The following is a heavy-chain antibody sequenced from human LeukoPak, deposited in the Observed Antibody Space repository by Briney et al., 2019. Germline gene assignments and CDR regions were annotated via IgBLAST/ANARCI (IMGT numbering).Heavy chain of an antibody. V-gene: IGHV3-21*01. Sequence: PSETLSLTCTVSGGSISSNNYYWGWIRQPPGKGLEWVSSISSSSSYIYYADSVKGRFTISRDNAKNSLYLQMNSLRAEDTAVYYCVRGGAAFDYWGQGTLVTVSS. CDR1: GGSISSNN. CDR2: ISSSSSYI. CDR3: VRGGAAFDY. J-gene: IGHJ4*02. D-gene: IGHD1-26*01.